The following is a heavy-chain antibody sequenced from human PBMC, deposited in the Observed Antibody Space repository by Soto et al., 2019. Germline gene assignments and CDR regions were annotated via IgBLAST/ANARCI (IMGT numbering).Heavy chain of an antibody. CDR3: ARGLILWFGELSRRGGYYYYMDV. D-gene: IGHD3-10*01. CDR1: GGSFSGYR. V-gene: IGHV4-34*01. J-gene: IGHJ6*03. CDR2: INDSGNI. Sequence: QVQLQQWGAGLLKPSETLSLTCAVYGGSFSGYRWTWIRQTPGKRLEWIGEINDSGNINYNPSLKSRVTILVDTPKKQISLKLSSVTAADTAVYYCARGLILWFGELSRRGGYYYYMDVWGKGTTVTVSS.